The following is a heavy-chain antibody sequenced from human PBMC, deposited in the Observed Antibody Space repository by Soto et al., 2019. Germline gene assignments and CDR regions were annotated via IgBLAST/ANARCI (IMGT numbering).Heavy chain of an antibody. CDR3: ARGGGDSSGYYYFDY. Sequence: LSLTCAVSGGSISSGGYSWSWIRQPPGKGLEWIGHIYHSGSTYYNPSLKSRVTISVDRSKNQFSLKLSSVTAADTAVYYCARGGGDSSGYYYFDYWGQGTLVTVSS. D-gene: IGHD3-22*01. CDR1: GGSISSGGYS. CDR2: IYHSGST. J-gene: IGHJ4*02. V-gene: IGHV4-30-2*01.